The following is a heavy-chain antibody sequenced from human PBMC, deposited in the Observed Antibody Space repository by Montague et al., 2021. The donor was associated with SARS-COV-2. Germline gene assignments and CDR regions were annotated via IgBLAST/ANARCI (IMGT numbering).Heavy chain of an antibody. CDR2: IYWGDDK. CDR3: AHRLPAVAAFDY. CDR1: GFSLSTRTVG. D-gene: IGHD6-6*01. Sequence: PALVKPTQTLTLTCTFSGFSLSTRTVGVGWIRQPPGKALEWLALIYWGDDKRYSPSLKSRLTITKVTSKNQVVLTMTNMDPVDTATYYCAHRLPAVAAFDYWGQGTLVTVSS. V-gene: IGHV2-5*02. J-gene: IGHJ4*02.